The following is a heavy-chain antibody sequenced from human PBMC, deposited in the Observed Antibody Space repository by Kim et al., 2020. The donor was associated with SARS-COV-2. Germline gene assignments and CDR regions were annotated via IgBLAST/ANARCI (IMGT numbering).Heavy chain of an antibody. Sequence: GGSLRLSCTASGFTFGDYAMSWFRQAPGKGLEWVGFIRSKAYGGTTEYAASVKGRFTISRDDSKSIAYLQMNSLKTEDTAVYYCTRENYDYVWGSYLLHDAFDIWGQGTMVTVSS. CDR1: GFTFGDYA. D-gene: IGHD3-16*01. CDR3: TRENYDYVWGSYLLHDAFDI. CDR2: IRSKAYGGTT. V-gene: IGHV3-49*03. J-gene: IGHJ3*02.